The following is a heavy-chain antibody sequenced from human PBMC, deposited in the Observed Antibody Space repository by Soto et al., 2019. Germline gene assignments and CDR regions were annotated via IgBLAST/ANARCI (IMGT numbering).Heavy chain of an antibody. CDR2: VDYTGSA. J-gene: IGHJ3*02. D-gene: IGHD1-20*01. Sequence: QLQLQESGPGLVKPSETLSLTCSVSGVSLSSSYYYWGWIRQPPGERLEWIASVDYTGSAYYSPSLRSRVTIPVDTSNNDFALKVDSLSAADTALYYCAKQGINRGFGPGAFDIWGQETTVIVSS. CDR1: GVSLSSSYYY. CDR3: AKQGINRGFGPGAFDI. V-gene: IGHV4-39*01.